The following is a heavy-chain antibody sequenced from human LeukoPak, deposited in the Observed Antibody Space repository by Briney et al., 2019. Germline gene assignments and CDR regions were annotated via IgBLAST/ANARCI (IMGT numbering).Heavy chain of an antibody. CDR3: ARGVGYCSGGRCPFDY. Sequence: SETLSLTCTVSGYSISSGFYWGWIRQPPGKGLEWIGSIYHSGSTYYNPSLESRVTISVDTSKNQFSLKVISVTAADTAVYYCARGVGYCSGGRCPFDYWGRGTQVTVSS. V-gene: IGHV4-38-2*02. CDR1: GYSISSGFY. J-gene: IGHJ4*01. D-gene: IGHD2-15*01. CDR2: IYHSGST.